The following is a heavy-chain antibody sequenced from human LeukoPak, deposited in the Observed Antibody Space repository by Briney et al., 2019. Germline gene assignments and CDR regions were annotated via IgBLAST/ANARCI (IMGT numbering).Heavy chain of an antibody. CDR1: GYTFTSYD. J-gene: IGHJ6*02. Sequence: ASVKVSCKASGYTFTSYDINWVRQATGQGFEWLGWMNPSSGNTGYAQKFQGRVTMTRDTSISTAYMELSSLRSEDTAVYYCARVAYYYDSAGLYLSYFYGMDVWGQGTTVTVSS. CDR3: ARVAYYYDSAGLYLSYFYGMDV. V-gene: IGHV1-8*01. CDR2: MNPSSGNT. D-gene: IGHD3-22*01.